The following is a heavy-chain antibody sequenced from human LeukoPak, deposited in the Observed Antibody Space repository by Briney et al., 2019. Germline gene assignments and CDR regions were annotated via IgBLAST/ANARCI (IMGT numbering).Heavy chain of an antibody. CDR3: ARRPFYDSSGYYYVELDY. Sequence: ASVKVSCKGSGYTFTGYYMHWVRQAPGQGLEWMGRINPNSGGTNYAQKFQGRVTMTRDTSISTAYMELSRLRSDDTAVYYCARRPFYDSSGYYYVELDYWGQGTLVTVSS. CDR1: GYTFTGYY. J-gene: IGHJ4*02. D-gene: IGHD3-22*01. CDR2: INPNSGGT. V-gene: IGHV1-2*06.